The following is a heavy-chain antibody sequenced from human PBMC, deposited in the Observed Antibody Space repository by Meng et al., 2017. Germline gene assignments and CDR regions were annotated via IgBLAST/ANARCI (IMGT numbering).Heavy chain of an antibody. CDR3: ARGSMFGATVTKIDY. Sequence: QVQLQQWGAGLLKPSETPSLTCAVYGGSFSGYYWSWIRQPPGKGLEWIGEINHSGSTNYNPSLKSRVTISVDTSKNQFSLKLSSVTAADTAVYYCARGSMFGATVTKIDYWGQGTLVTVSS. D-gene: IGHD4-17*01. CDR2: INHSGST. J-gene: IGHJ4*02. V-gene: IGHV4-34*01. CDR1: GGSFSGYY.